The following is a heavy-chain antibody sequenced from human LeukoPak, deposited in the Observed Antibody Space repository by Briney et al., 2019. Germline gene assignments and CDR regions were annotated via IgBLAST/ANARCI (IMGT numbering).Heavy chain of an antibody. J-gene: IGHJ4*02. D-gene: IGHD1-26*01. CDR3: VKGGSGTYRGDFDY. CDR1: GLTFSSYT. Sequence: PGGSLRLSCSASGLTFSSYTMHWVPQAPGKGMGYVLAISSIGGSTYFADSVQGRFIISRDNSKNTVYLQMSSLRTEETAVYYCVKGGSGTYRGDFDYWGQGTLATVSS. V-gene: IGHV3-64D*09. CDR2: ISSIGGST.